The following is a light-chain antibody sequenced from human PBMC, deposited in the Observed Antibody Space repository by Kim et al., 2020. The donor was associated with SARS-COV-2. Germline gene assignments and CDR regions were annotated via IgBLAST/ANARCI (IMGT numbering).Light chain of an antibody. V-gene: IGKV1-5*03. CDR1: QSVDGW. J-gene: IGKJ1*01. Sequence: DIQMTQSPATLSAFVGDRVTMTCRASQSVDGWLAWYQQKPGKAPRLLIYQASKLASGVPSRFRGSGSGTDFTLTFSYLQSDDSAVYYCKQYETYWTFGPGTKVDI. CDR3: KQYETYWT. CDR2: QAS.